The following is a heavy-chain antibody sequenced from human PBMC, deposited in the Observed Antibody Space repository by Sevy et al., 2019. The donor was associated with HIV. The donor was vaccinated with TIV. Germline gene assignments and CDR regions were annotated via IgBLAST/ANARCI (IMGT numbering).Heavy chain of an antibody. V-gene: IGHV3-23*01. CDR2: ISGSGGST. CDR1: GFTFSSYA. J-gene: IGHJ3*02. D-gene: IGHD1-7*01. Sequence: GGSLRLSCAASGFTFSSYAMSWVRQAPGKGLEWVSAISGSGGSTYYADSVKGRFTISRDNSKNTLYQQMNSLRAEDTAVYYCAKTELELNDAFDIWGQGTMVTVSS. CDR3: AKTELELNDAFDI.